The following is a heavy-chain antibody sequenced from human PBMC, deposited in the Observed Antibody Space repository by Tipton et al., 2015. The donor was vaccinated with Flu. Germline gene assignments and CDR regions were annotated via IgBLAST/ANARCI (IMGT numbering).Heavy chain of an antibody. CDR2: IYHSGTT. V-gene: IGHV4-38-2*01. CDR1: GYSIRSAYY. J-gene: IGHJ4*02. CDR3: ARHTGDSVRGVIDY. D-gene: IGHD3-10*02. Sequence: TLSLTCSVSGYSIRSAYYWGWVRRPPGKGLEWIGTIYHSGTTYYNPSLKSRLTISVDTSKNQFSLRLSSVTAADTAVYYCARHTGDSVRGVIDYWGQGTLVTVSP.